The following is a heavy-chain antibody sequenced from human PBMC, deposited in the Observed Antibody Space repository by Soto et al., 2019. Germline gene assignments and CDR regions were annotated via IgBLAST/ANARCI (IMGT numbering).Heavy chain of an antibody. CDR1: GGTFSSYA. V-gene: IGHV1-69*06. J-gene: IGHJ4*02. D-gene: IGHD2-2*01. Sequence: GASVKVSCKASGGTFSSYAISWVRQAPGQGLEWMGGIIPIFGTANYAQKFQGRVTVTADKSTSTAYMELSSLRSEDTAVYYCARDGGHCSSTSCPGDYWGQGTLVTVSS. CDR3: ARDGGHCSSTSCPGDY. CDR2: IIPIFGTA.